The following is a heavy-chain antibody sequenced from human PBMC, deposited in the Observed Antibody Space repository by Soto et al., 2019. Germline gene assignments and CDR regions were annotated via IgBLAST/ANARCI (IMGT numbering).Heavy chain of an antibody. CDR3: ARSGHIFAGVI. Sequence: SETLSLTCTVSGVSMSDYYGSWIRQSPGKGLEHIGYLHYSGSANYDPSLKSRVTISMDRSKNQFSLKLTSMTAADTAIYYCARSGHIFAGVIWGQGILVTVSS. J-gene: IGHJ4*02. CDR2: LHYSGSA. CDR1: GVSMSDYY. V-gene: IGHV4-59*01. D-gene: IGHD3-16*01.